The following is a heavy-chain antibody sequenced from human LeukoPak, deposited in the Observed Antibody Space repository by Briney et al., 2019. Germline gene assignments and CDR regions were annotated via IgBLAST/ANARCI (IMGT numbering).Heavy chain of an antibody. CDR1: GYTFTSYD. J-gene: IGHJ6*03. CDR2: MNPNSVNT. V-gene: IGHV1-8*01. CDR3: ARVDPLLYYYYMDV. Sequence: GASVKVSCKASGYTFTSYDINWVRQATGQGLEWMGWMNPNSVNTGYAQKFQGRVTMTRNTSISTAYMELSSLRSEDTAVYYCARVDPLLYYYYMDVWGKGTTVTVSS. D-gene: IGHD2-2*03.